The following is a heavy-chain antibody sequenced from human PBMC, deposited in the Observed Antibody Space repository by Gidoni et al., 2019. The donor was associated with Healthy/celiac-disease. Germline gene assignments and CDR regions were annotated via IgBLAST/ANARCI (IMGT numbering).Heavy chain of an antibody. CDR2: INNSGST. Sequence: QVQLQQWGAGLLKPSETLSRTCAVYGGSFSGYYWSWIRQPPGKGLEWIGEINNSGSTNYNPSLKSRVTISVDTSKNQFSLKLSSVTAADTAVYYCARDDTAMVFGYWGQGTLVTVSS. V-gene: IGHV4-34*01. CDR1: GGSFSGYY. D-gene: IGHD5-18*01. CDR3: ARDDTAMVFGY. J-gene: IGHJ4*02.